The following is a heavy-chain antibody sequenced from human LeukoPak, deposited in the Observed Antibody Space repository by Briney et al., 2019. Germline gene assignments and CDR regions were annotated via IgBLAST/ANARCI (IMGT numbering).Heavy chain of an antibody. Sequence: GGSLRLSCAASGFTFSSYSMNWVRQAPGKGLEWVSSISSSSYIYYADSVKGRFTISRDNAKNSLYLQMNTLRADDTAVYYCARDGFGTGSNWGQGTLVTVSP. CDR2: ISSSSYI. CDR3: ARDGFGTGSN. V-gene: IGHV3-21*04. J-gene: IGHJ4*02. CDR1: GFTFSSYS. D-gene: IGHD3-16*01.